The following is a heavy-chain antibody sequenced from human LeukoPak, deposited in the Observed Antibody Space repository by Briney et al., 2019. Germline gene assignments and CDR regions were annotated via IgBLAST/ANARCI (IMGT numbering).Heavy chain of an antibody. V-gene: IGHV1-46*01. J-gene: IGHJ5*02. D-gene: IGHD7-27*01. CDR2: INPSGGST. Sequence: GTSVKVSCKASGYTFTSYYMHWVRQAPGQGLEWMGIINPSGGSTSYAQKFQGRVTMTRDTSTSTVYMELSSLRSEDTAVYYCARVLLTGDHPFDPWGQGTLVTVSS. CDR1: GYTFTSYY. CDR3: ARVLLTGDHPFDP.